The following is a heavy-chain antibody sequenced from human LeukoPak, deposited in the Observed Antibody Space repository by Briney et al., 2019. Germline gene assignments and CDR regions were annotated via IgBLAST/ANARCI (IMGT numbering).Heavy chain of an antibody. J-gene: IGHJ4*02. CDR3: ARGGGSYDY. Sequence: PGGSLRLSCAASGFTFSTYSINWVRQAPGKGLEWVSFISGDSNYIYYADSVRGRFTISRDNAKTSLYLQMNSLRANDTAVYYCARGGGSYDYWGEGTLVTVSS. CDR1: GFTFSTYS. D-gene: IGHD1-26*01. CDR2: ISGDSNYI. V-gene: IGHV3-21*01.